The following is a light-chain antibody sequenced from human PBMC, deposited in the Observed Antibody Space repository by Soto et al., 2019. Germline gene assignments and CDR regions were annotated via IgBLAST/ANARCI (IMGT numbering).Light chain of an antibody. J-gene: IGKJ5*01. Sequence: AIQLTQSPSSLSASVGDRVTITCWASQDIRGALAWYQQKPGKAPKILIYDVSTLESGVPSRFSGSSSGTDFTLTLSSLQPVDFATYYCQQFNSYPITFGQGTRLEIK. CDR2: DVS. CDR1: QDIRGA. CDR3: QQFNSYPIT. V-gene: IGKV1-13*02.